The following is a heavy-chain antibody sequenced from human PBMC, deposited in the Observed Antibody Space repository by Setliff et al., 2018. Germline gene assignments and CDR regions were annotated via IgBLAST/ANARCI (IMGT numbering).Heavy chain of an antibody. CDR3: AREPWYYNFWGGYTRDYFDY. Sequence: PSETLSLTCTVSGGSISSSSYYWGWIRQPPGKGLEWIGSIYYSGSTYYNPSLKSRVTISVDTSKNQFSLKLSSVTAADTAVYYCAREPWYYNFWGGYTRDYFDYWGQGTLVTVSS. CDR1: GGSISSSSYY. V-gene: IGHV4-39*07. CDR2: IYYSGST. D-gene: IGHD3-3*01. J-gene: IGHJ4*02.